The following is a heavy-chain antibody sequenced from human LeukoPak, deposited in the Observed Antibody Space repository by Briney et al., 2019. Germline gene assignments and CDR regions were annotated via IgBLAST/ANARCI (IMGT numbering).Heavy chain of an antibody. CDR2: ISSSSSYI. J-gene: IGHJ4*02. CDR1: GFTFSSYS. CDR3: ARDDQLLFDY. Sequence: GGSLRLSCAASGFTFSSYSMNWVRQAPGKGLEWVSSISSSSSYIYYADSVKGRFTISRDNAKNSLYPQMNSLRAEDTAVYYCARDDQLLFDYWGQGTLVTVSS. D-gene: IGHD2-2*01. V-gene: IGHV3-21*01.